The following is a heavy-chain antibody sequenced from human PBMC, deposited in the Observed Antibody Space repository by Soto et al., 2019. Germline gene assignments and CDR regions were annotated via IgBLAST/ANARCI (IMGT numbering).Heavy chain of an antibody. CDR3: ASGYSSSWYRTRSPNYGMDV. V-gene: IGHV3-30-3*01. CDR1: GFTFSSYA. Sequence: GSLRLSCAASGFTFSSYAMHWVRQAPGKGLEWVAVISYDGSNKYYADSVKGRFTISRDNSKNTLYLQMNSLKAEDTAVYYCASGYSSSWYRTRSPNYGMDVWGQGTTVTVSS. J-gene: IGHJ6*02. CDR2: ISYDGSNK. D-gene: IGHD6-13*01.